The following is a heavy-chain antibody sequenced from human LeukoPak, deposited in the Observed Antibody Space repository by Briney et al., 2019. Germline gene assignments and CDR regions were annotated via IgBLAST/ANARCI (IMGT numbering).Heavy chain of an antibody. CDR2: INPNSGGT. CDR1: GYTFTGYY. J-gene: IGHJ4*02. CDR3: ARVDSSSWFDY. D-gene: IGHD6-13*01. Sequence: GASVKVSCKASGYTFTGYYMHCVRQAPGQGLKWMGWINPNSGGTNYAQKFQGRVTMTRDTSISTAYMELSRLTSDDTAVYYCARVDSSSWFDYWGQGTLVTVSS. V-gene: IGHV1-2*02.